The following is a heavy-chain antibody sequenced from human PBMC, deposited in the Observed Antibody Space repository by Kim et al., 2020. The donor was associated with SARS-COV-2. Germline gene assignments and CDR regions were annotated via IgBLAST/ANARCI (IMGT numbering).Heavy chain of an antibody. D-gene: IGHD5-12*01. J-gene: IGHJ3*02. CDR3: ARDGPERWLHNHDAFDI. V-gene: IGHV3-7*03. Sequence: YVDSVKGRFTISRDNAKNSLYLQMNSLRAEDTAVYYCARDGPERWLHNHDAFDIWGQGTMVTVSS.